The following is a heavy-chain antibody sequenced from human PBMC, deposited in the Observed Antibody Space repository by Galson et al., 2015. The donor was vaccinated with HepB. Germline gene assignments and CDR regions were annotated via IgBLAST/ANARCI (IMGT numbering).Heavy chain of an antibody. CDR1: GDTFNSYS. D-gene: IGHD2-2*01. CDR2: IIPLYDRT. Sequence: SVKVSCKTSGDTFNSYSISWVRQAPGQGLEWMGGIIPLYDRTDYAQKFQGRVTITADTSTSTAFMELSSLIFEDTAVYYCARACSRHSCQNNRFDPWGPGTLVTVSS. V-gene: IGHV1-69*06. J-gene: IGHJ5*02. CDR3: ARACSRHSCQNNRFDP.